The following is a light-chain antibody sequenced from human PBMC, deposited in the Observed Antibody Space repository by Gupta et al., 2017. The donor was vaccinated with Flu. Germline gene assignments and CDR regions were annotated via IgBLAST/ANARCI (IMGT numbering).Light chain of an antibody. Sequence: PSSESATVGDKVTITCLASQSISSWLAWYQQKPGKAPKVLIYGASRLQSGVTSRFSGSGSGTDFTLTISSLQPEDFATYYCQQACNYPLTFGGGTKVEIK. CDR1: QSISSW. CDR3: QQACNYPLT. CDR2: GAS. J-gene: IGKJ4*01. V-gene: IGKV1-12*01.